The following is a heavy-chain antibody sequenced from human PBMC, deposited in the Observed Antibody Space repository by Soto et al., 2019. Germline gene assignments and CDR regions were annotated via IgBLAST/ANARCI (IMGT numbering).Heavy chain of an antibody. CDR3: ARVYCSSVSCYSLVD. D-gene: IGHD2-2*01. Sequence: SETLSLACTVSGGSIGINYWSWIRQPPGKGLEWIGYIYNNGNTNYNPSLKSRVTISVDTSKKQFSLKLRSVTAADTAVYHCARVYCSSVSCYSLVDWGQGTLVTVSS. CDR2: IYNNGNT. CDR1: GGSIGINY. V-gene: IGHV4-59*13. J-gene: IGHJ4*02.